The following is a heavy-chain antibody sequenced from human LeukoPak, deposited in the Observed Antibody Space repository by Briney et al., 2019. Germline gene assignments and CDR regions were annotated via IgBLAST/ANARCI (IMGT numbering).Heavy chain of an antibody. CDR3: ARGFPPRRNYDGSGYYSYYFDY. CDR2: ISAYNGHT. D-gene: IGHD3-22*01. V-gene: IGHV1-18*01. Sequence: GASVKVSCKSSGYTFTSYGLTWVRQAPGQGLEWMGWISAYNGHTKYPQKLQGRVTMTTDTSTSTADMELRSLRSDDTAVYYCARGFPPRRNYDGSGYYSYYFDYWGQGTLVTVSS. CDR1: GYTFTSYG. J-gene: IGHJ4*02.